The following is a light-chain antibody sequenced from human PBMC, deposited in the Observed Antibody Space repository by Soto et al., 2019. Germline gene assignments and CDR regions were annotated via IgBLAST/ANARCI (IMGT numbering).Light chain of an antibody. CDR3: QQYNSVSLLT. J-gene: IGKJ4*01. V-gene: IGKV1-5*03. CDR1: QSISNW. CDR2: KAS. Sequence: DIQMTQSPSTLSASVGDRVTITCRASQSISNWLAWYQQKPGKAPKLLIYKASNLESGVPSRFSGSASGTEFTLTISSLPPDDFATYYCQQYNSVSLLTLGGGTKVDIK.